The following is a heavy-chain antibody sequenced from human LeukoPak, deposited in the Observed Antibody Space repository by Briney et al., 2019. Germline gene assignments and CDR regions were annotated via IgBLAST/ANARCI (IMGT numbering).Heavy chain of an antibody. CDR1: GFTFSSYA. D-gene: IGHD4-17*01. V-gene: IGHV3-30-3*01. Sequence: GRSLRLSCAASGFTFSSYAMYWVRQAPGKGLEWVAVISYDGSNKYYADSVKGRFTISRDNSKNTLYLQMNSLRAEDTAVYYCAREADGDFDYWGQGTLVTVSS. CDR2: ISYDGSNK. CDR3: AREADGDFDY. J-gene: IGHJ4*02.